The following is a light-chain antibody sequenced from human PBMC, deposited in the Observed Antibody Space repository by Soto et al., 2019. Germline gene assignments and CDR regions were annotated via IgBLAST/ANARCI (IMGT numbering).Light chain of an antibody. V-gene: IGKV3-15*01. J-gene: IGKJ1*01. CDR3: QQFNNWPWT. Sequence: EIVLTQSPATLSLSPGEIATLSCRASQRVSSDLAWYQQKPGQAPRLLIYGTYNRATGIPARFSGSGSGTEFTLTISSLQSEDFAVYYCQQFNNWPWTFGQGTKVDIK. CDR2: GTY. CDR1: QRVSSD.